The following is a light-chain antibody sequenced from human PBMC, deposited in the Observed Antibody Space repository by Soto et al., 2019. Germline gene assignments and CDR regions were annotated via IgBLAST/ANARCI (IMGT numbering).Light chain of an antibody. V-gene: IGKV3-15*01. CDR1: QRVNIN. Sequence: EVAMAQTPVTLSVSPGERATLSCRASQRVNINLAWYQQKPGQAPSLLIYGASTRATGIPARFSGSGSGTDFTLRISGVEAEDVGVDDCMQAVYTRTFGPGTKVDIK. J-gene: IGKJ1*01. CDR2: GAS. CDR3: MQAVYTRT.